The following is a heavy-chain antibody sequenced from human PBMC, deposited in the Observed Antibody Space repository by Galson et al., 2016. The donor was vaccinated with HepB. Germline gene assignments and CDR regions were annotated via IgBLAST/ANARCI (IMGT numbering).Heavy chain of an antibody. CDR2: ISYDGTKQ. Sequence: SLRLSCAASGFTFSQFAVHWVRQAPGKGLEWVAVISYDGTKQYYTDSVKGRFTVSRDDSKNTLYLQMNTLRPEDTAVYYCARDQKYSGSDVYYAVDVWGKGATVTVSS. V-gene: IGHV3-30*04. CDR1: GFTFSQFA. CDR3: ARDQKYSGSDVYYAVDV. D-gene: IGHD5-12*01. J-gene: IGHJ6*04.